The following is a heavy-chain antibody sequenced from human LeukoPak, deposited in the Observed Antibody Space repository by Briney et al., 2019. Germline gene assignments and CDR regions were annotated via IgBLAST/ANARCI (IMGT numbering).Heavy chain of an antibody. CDR3: ARGPYSYDSSGAFDI. D-gene: IGHD3-22*01. V-gene: IGHV4-61*02. J-gene: IGHJ3*02. Sequence: SQTLSLTCTVSGDSISSGDYYWSWIRQPAGKGLEWIGRISSSGSTNYNPSLKSRVTISVNTSKNQFSLKLSSVTAADTAVYFCARGPYSYDSSGAFDIWGQGTMVTVSS. CDR1: GDSISSGDYY. CDR2: ISSSGST.